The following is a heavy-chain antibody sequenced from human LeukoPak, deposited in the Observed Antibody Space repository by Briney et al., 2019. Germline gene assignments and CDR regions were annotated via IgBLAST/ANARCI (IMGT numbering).Heavy chain of an antibody. V-gene: IGHV3-9*01. CDR1: GFTFDDYA. Sequence: GGSLRLSCAASGFTFDDYAMHWVRQAPGKGLEWVSGISWNSGSIGYADSVKGRFTISRDNAKNSLYLQMNSLRAEDTALYYCAKMANVAVAGRFDYWGQGTLVTVSS. J-gene: IGHJ4*02. CDR2: ISWNSGSI. D-gene: IGHD6-19*01. CDR3: AKMANVAVAGRFDY.